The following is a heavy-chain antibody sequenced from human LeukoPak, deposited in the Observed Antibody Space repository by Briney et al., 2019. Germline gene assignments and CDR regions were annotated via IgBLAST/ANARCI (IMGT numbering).Heavy chain of an antibody. CDR3: ARAHNYYYDMDV. J-gene: IGHJ6*03. Sequence: SETLSLTCTVSGGSLSSYYWSWIRQPPGKGLEGIGYIYYSGSTNYNPSLKSRVTISIETSKNQFSLKLSSLTAADTAVYYCARAHNYYYDMDVLGKGTTVTVSS. V-gene: IGHV4-59*08. CDR2: IYYSGST. CDR1: GGSLSSYY.